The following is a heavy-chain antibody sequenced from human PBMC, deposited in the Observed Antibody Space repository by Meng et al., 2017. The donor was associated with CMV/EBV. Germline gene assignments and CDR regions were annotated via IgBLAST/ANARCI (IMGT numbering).Heavy chain of an antibody. V-gene: IGHV2-5*02. CDR1: GFSLSTSGVV. Sequence: QITLKESGPPLVKPTQPLTLTCTFSGFSLSTSGVVVGWIRQPPGKALEWLALIYWDDDKRYSPSLKSRLTITKDTSKNQVVLTMTNMDPVDTATYYCARATRGDYFDYWGQGTLVTVSS. CDR3: ARATRGDYFDY. J-gene: IGHJ4*02. D-gene: IGHD3-10*01. CDR2: IYWDDDK.